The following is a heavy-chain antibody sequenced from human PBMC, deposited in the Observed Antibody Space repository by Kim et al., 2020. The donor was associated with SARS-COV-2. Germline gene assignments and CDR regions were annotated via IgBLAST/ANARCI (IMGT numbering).Heavy chain of an antibody. D-gene: IGHD6-13*01. CDR3: ARVGVLAAAGTLDY. Sequence: ADSVKGRFTISRDNAKNSLYLQMNSLRAEDTALYHCARVGVLAAAGTLDYWGQGTLVTVSS. J-gene: IGHJ4*02. V-gene: IGHV3-20*01.